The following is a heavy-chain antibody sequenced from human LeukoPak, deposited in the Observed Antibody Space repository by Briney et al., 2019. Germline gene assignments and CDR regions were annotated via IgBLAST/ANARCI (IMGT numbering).Heavy chain of an antibody. CDR2: MNPNSGNT. V-gene: IGHV1-8*01. J-gene: IGHJ4*02. CDR3: ARVRGVRGVITHHPFDY. D-gene: IGHD3-10*01. Sequence: GASVKVSCKASGYTFTSYDINWVRQATGQGLEWMGWMNPNSGNTGYAQKFQGRVTMTRNTSISTAYMELSSLRSEDTAVYYCARVRGVRGVITHHPFDYWGQGTLVTVSP. CDR1: GYTFTSYD.